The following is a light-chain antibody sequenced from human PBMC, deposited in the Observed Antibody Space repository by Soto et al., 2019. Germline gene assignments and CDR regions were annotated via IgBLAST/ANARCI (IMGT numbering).Light chain of an antibody. CDR3: QQYNNWPET. Sequence: EVEMTQSPATLSVSPGERATLSCRASQSVSSNLAWYQQKPGQAPRLLIYGASTRATGIPARFSGSGSGTEFTLTISSLQSEDFAVYYCQQYNNWPETFGQGTNVDIK. CDR2: GAS. V-gene: IGKV3-15*01. J-gene: IGKJ1*01. CDR1: QSVSSN.